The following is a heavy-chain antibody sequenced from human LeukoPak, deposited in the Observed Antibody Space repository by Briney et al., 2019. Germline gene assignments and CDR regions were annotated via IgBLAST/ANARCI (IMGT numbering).Heavy chain of an antibody. Sequence: GGSLRLSCAASGFTFSSYWMHWVRQAPGKGLVWVSRINSDGSSTSYADSVKGRFTISRDNAKNTLYLQMNSLRAVDTAVYYCAREGVYDYVWGSYRPYYFDYWGQGTLVTVSS. V-gene: IGHV3-74*01. CDR2: INSDGSST. CDR1: GFTFSSYW. CDR3: AREGVYDYVWGSYRPYYFDY. J-gene: IGHJ4*02. D-gene: IGHD3-16*02.